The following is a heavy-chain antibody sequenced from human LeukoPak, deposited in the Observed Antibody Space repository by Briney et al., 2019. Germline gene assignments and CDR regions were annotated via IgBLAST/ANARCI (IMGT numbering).Heavy chain of an antibody. J-gene: IGHJ4*02. D-gene: IGHD6-19*01. CDR3: AKLSSGWTYFDF. CDR2: LSGSGGNA. V-gene: IGHV3-23*01. Sequence: PGGPLRLSCAASGFTFSSYAMTWVRQAPGKGLEWVSVLSGSGGNANYADSVKGRFTTSRDNSKNTLYMQMNSLRAEDTAMYYCAKLSSGWTYFDFWGQGTLVTVSS. CDR1: GFTFSSYA.